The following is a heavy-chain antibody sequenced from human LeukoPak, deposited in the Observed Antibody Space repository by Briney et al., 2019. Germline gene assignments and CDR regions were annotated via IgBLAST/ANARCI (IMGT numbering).Heavy chain of an antibody. Sequence: SETLSLTCAVYGGSFSGYYWSWIRQPPGKGLEWIGYIYYSGSTYYNPSLKSRVTISVDTSKNQFSLKLSSVTAADTAVYYCASLNCGGDCYTDYWGQGTLVTVSS. CDR3: ASLNCGGDCYTDY. D-gene: IGHD2-21*02. V-gene: IGHV4-30-4*01. J-gene: IGHJ4*02. CDR1: GGSFSGYY. CDR2: IYYSGST.